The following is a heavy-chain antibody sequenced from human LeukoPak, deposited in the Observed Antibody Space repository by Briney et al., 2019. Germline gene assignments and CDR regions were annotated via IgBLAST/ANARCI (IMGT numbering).Heavy chain of an antibody. V-gene: IGHV3-20*04. D-gene: IGHD3-22*01. CDR2: INWNGGST. CDR3: ARVVGYYDSSGHYYFDY. J-gene: IGHJ4*02. Sequence: SGGSLRLSCAASGFTFDDYVTSWVRQAPGKGLEWVSGINWNGGSTGYADSVKGRFTISRDNAKNSLYLQMNSLRAEDTALYYCARVVGYYDSSGHYYFDYWGQGTLVTVFS. CDR1: GFTFDDYV.